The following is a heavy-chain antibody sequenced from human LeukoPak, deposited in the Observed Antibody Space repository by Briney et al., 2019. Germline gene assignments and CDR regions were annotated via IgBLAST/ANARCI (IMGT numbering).Heavy chain of an antibody. D-gene: IGHD3-22*01. V-gene: IGHV3-23*01. J-gene: IGHJ4*02. CDR1: RFTFSSYA. CDR3: YIPYYDTSAYKGY. CDR2: ISGSGGST. Sequence: PGGSLRLSCAASRFTFSSYAMSWVRQAPGKGLEWVSAISGSGGSTYYADSVKGRFTISRDNSKNTLYLQMNSLRGEDTAVYYCYIPYYDTSAYKGYWGQGTLVTVSS.